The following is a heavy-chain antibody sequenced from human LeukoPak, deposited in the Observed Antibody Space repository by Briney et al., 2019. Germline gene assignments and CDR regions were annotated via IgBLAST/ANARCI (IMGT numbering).Heavy chain of an antibody. V-gene: IGHV3-15*01. CDR3: AKDPKSPTYCAGDCYPGDYYSYMDV. J-gene: IGHJ6*03. D-gene: IGHD2-21*02. CDR1: GFTFSNAW. CDR2: IKSKTDGGTT. Sequence: GGSLRLSCAASGFTFSNAWMSWVRQAPGKGLEWVGRIKSKTDGGTTDYAAPVKGRFTISRDDSKNMLYLQMDSLRAEDTAVYYCAKDPKSPTYCAGDCYPGDYYSYMDVWGKGTTVTISS.